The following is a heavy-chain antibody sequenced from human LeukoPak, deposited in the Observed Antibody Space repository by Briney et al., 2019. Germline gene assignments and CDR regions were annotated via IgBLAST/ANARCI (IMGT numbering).Heavy chain of an antibody. D-gene: IGHD3-10*01. J-gene: IGHJ5*01. CDR2: LYDTGST. CDR1: GDSVRRGHYY. Sequence: SETLSLTCHVSGDSVRRGHYYWNWIRQAPGKGLEWIGYLYDTGSTNYTASLQSRVAISRDTSKKQVSLELRSVTAADTAMYYCVRAGWFGVLHSPDYYLDSWGQGTLVTVSS. V-gene: IGHV4-61*01. CDR3: VRAGWFGVLHSPDYYLDS.